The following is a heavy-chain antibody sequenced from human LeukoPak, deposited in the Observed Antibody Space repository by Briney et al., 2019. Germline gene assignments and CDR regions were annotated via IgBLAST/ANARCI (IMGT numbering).Heavy chain of an antibody. CDR3: ARSYSSSWYSFQNYCYYYMDV. V-gene: IGHV1-8*01. CDR1: GYTFTSYD. CDR2: MNPNSGNT. D-gene: IGHD6-13*01. Sequence: GASVKVSCKASGYTFTSYDINWVRQATGQGLEWMGWMNPNSGNTGYAQKFQGRVTMTRNTSISTAYMELSSLRSEDTAVYYCARSYSSSWYSFQNYCYYYMDVWGKGTTVTISS. J-gene: IGHJ6*03.